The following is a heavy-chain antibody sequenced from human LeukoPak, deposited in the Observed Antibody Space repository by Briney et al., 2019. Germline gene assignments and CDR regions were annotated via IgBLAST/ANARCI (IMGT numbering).Heavy chain of an antibody. CDR3: VRDGGNWFDP. J-gene: IGHJ5*02. V-gene: IGHV3-74*01. CDR2: TNSHGSST. D-gene: IGHD2-15*01. CDR1: GFTFSSYW. Sequence: PGGSLRLSCAASGFTFSSYWMHWVRQAPGKGPVWVSRTNSHGSSTSYADSVKGRFTISRDNAKNTLYLQMNSLRAEDTALYYCVRDGGNWFDPWGQGTLVTVSS.